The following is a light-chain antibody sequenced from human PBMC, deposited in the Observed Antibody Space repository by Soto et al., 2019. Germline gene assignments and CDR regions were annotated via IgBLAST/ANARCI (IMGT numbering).Light chain of an antibody. J-gene: IGLJ1*01. CDR3: SSFTSNRIYV. CDR2: GVT. Sequence: QSALTQPTSVSGSPGQSITISCTGNHNDIGTYDYVSWYQQHPGRAPRLLIHGVTTRPSGISGRFPASKSGLTASLTISGPQPEDEADYYCSSFTSNRIYVFGPGTKVTVL. CDR1: HNDIGTYDY. V-gene: IGLV2-14*03.